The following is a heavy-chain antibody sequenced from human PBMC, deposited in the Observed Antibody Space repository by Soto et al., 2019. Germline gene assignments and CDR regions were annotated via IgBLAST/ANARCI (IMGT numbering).Heavy chain of an antibody. CDR1: GFTFSSYG. CDR2: ISYDGSNK. V-gene: IGHV3-30*18. J-gene: IGHJ4*02. D-gene: IGHD6-6*01. CDR3: AKDRLRYSSSSCFDY. Sequence: VGSLRLSCAASGFTFSSYGMHWVRQAPGKGLEWVAVISYDGSNKYYADSVKGRFTISRDNSKNTLYLQMNSLRAEDTAVYYCAKDRLRYSSSSCFDYWGQGTLVTVSS.